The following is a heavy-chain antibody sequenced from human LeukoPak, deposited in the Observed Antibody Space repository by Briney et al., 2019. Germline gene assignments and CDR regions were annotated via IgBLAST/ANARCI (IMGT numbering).Heavy chain of an antibody. Sequence: ASVKVSCKASGYTFTSYAMHWVRQAPGQRLEWMGWINAGNGNTKYSQKFQGRVTITRDTSASTASMELSSLRSEDTAVYYCARSILWFGDLSGMDVWGKGTTVTVSS. CDR3: ARSILWFGDLSGMDV. CDR2: INAGNGNT. V-gene: IGHV1-3*01. CDR1: GYTFTSYA. D-gene: IGHD3-10*01. J-gene: IGHJ6*04.